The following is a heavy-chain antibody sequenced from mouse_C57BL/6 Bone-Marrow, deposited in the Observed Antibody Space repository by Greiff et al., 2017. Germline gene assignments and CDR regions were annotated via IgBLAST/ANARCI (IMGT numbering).Heavy chain of an antibody. Sequence: QVQLQQPGAELVMPGASVKLSCKASGYTFTSYWMHWVKQRPGQGLEWIGEIDPSDSYTNYNQKFKGKYTLTVDKSSSTAYMQLSSLTSEDSAVYYCARGRGNYGFDYWGQGTTLTVSS. V-gene: IGHV1-69*01. D-gene: IGHD2-1*01. J-gene: IGHJ2*01. CDR1: GYTFTSYW. CDR3: ARGRGNYGFDY. CDR2: IDPSDSYT.